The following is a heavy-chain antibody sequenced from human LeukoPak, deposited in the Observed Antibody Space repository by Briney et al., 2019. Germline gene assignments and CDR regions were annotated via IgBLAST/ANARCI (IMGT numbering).Heavy chain of an antibody. CDR1: GYTFTSYG. D-gene: IGHD4-17*01. J-gene: IGHJ4*02. Sequence: GASVKVSCEASGYTFTSYGISWVRQAPGQGLEWMGWISAYNGNTNYPQTLQGRVTMTTDTSTSTAYMELRSLRSDDTAVYYCARVEGLHDYGDYGYWGQGTLVTVSS. CDR3: ARVEGLHDYGDYGY. CDR2: ISAYNGNT. V-gene: IGHV1-18*01.